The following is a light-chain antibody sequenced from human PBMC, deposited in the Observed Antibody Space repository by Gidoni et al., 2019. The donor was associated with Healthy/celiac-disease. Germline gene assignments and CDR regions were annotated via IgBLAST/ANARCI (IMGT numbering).Light chain of an antibody. J-gene: IGKJ4*01. Sequence: EIVLTQSPATLSSSPGERATLSCRASQSVSSYLAWYQQKPGQAPRLLIYDASNRATGIPARFSGSGSGTDFTLTISSLEPEDFAVYYCQQRSNWLLTFGGGTKVEIK. CDR1: QSVSSY. CDR3: QQRSNWLLT. V-gene: IGKV3-11*01. CDR2: DAS.